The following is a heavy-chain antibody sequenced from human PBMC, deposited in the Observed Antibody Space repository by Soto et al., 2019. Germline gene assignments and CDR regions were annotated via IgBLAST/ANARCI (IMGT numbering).Heavy chain of an antibody. CDR3: ARAGYYDSRDFDY. CDR1: GGSISSGGYS. J-gene: IGHJ4*02. V-gene: IGHV4-30-2*01. CDR2: IYHSGST. D-gene: IGHD3-22*01. Sequence: QLQLQESGSGLVKPSQTLSLTCAVSGGSISSGGYSWSWIRQPPGKGLEWIGYIYHSGSTYYNPSLKSRVTISVDRSKNQFSLKLSSVTAADTAVYYCARAGYYDSRDFDYWGQGTLVTVSS.